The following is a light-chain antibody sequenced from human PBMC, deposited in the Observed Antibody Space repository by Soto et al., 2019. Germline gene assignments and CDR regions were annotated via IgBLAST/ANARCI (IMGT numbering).Light chain of an antibody. Sequence: DFQMTQSPSSLSASVGDRVTITCRASQDIGTFLNWYQQKPGKPPNLLIYAASNLLSGVSSRFRGNGSGTDFTLTISSLQPEDFATYYCQQSYSTPQITFGPGTKVDMK. CDR2: AAS. J-gene: IGKJ3*01. CDR1: QDIGTF. V-gene: IGKV1-39*01. CDR3: QQSYSTPQIT.